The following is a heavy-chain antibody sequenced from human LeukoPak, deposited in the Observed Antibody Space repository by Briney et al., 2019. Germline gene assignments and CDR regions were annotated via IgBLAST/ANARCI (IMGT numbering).Heavy chain of an antibody. V-gene: IGHV1-8*02. Sequence: GASVKVSCKASGYTFTSYDINWVRQATGQWLEWMGWMNPNSGNTGYGQKFQDRLTMTRNTSITTAYMELSSLRSEDTAVYYCATRGLGPHDAFDLWGPGTMVTVSS. J-gene: IGHJ3*01. CDR2: MNPNSGNT. CDR1: GYTFTSYD. D-gene: IGHD3-16*01. CDR3: ATRGLGPHDAFDL.